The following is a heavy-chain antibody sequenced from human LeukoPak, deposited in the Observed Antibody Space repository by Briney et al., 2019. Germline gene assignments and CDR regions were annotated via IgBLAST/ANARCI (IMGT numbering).Heavy chain of an antibody. J-gene: IGHJ4*02. CDR3: ARVEQWLGLGY. D-gene: IGHD6-19*01. Sequence: GGSLRLSCAASGFTFSSYSMNWVRQAPGKGLEWVSYISSSSSTIYYADSVKGRFTISRDNAKNSLYLQMNSLRAEDTAVYYCARVEQWLGLGYWGQGTLVTVSS. CDR2: ISSSSSTI. CDR1: GFTFSSYS. V-gene: IGHV3-48*04.